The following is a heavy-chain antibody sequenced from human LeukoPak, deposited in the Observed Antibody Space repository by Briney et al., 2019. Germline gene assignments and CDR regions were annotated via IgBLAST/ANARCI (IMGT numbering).Heavy chain of an antibody. Sequence: SETLSLTCTVSGGSISSHYWSWIRQPPGKGLEWIGYIYNSGSTNYNPSLKSRVTISLDTSKNQFSLHLTSVTAADTAVYFCARDDYGAFDAFDVWGQGTVVTVSS. CDR2: IYNSGST. V-gene: IGHV4-59*08. J-gene: IGHJ3*01. CDR1: GGSISSHY. CDR3: ARDDYGAFDAFDV. D-gene: IGHD3-16*01.